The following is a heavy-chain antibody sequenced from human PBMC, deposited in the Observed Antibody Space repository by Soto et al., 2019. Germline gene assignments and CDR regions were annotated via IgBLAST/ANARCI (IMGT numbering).Heavy chain of an antibody. Sequence: ASVKVSCKASGYTFTSYDINWVRQATGQGLEWMGWMNPNSGNTGYAQKFQGRVTMTRNTSISTAYMELSSLRSEDTAVYYCARGLGYCSSTSCYGDWFDPWGQGTLVTVS. CDR1: GYTFTSYD. J-gene: IGHJ5*02. CDR2: MNPNSGNT. D-gene: IGHD2-2*01. V-gene: IGHV1-8*01. CDR3: ARGLGYCSSTSCYGDWFDP.